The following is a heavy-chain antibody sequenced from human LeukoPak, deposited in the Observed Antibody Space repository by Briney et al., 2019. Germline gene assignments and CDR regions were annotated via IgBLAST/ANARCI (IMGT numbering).Heavy chain of an antibody. CDR1: GYTFTGYY. V-gene: IGHV1-2*02. CDR2: INPNSGDT. Sequence: ASVKVSCTASGYTFTGYYMHWVRQAPGQGLEWMGWINPNSGDTNYAQKFQGSVTMTRDTSISTVYMELSRLRSDDTAMYYCARASGSYWWFDSWGQGTLVTVSS. D-gene: IGHD1-26*01. CDR3: ARASGSYWWFDS. J-gene: IGHJ5*01.